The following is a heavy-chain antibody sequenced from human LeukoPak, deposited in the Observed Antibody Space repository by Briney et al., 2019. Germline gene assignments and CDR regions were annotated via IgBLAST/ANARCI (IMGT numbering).Heavy chain of an antibody. J-gene: IGHJ4*02. D-gene: IGHD4-23*01. V-gene: IGHV1-46*01. Sequence: ASVKVSCKASGYTFTSYYMHWVRQAPGQGLEWMGIINPSGGSTSYAQKFQGRVTMTRDTSTSTAYMELSSLRSEDTAVYYCAIKVVTDYFDYWGQGTLVTVSS. CDR2: INPSGGST. CDR1: GYTFTSYY. CDR3: AIKVVTDYFDY.